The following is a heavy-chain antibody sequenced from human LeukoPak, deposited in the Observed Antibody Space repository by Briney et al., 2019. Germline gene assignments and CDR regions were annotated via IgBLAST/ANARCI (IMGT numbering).Heavy chain of an antibody. Sequence: SEALSLTCTVSGGSISSYYWSWIRQPAGKGLEWIGRIYTSGSTNYNPSLKSRVTISVDTSKNQFSLKLSSVTAADTAVYYCARISPTTQMNNWGRGTLVTVSS. CDR3: ARISPTTQMNN. V-gene: IGHV4-4*07. D-gene: IGHD4-11*01. CDR2: IYTSGST. CDR1: GGSISSYY. J-gene: IGHJ4*02.